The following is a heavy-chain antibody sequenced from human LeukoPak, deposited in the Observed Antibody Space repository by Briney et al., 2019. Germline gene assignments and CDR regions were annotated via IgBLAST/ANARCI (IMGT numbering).Heavy chain of an antibody. Sequence: TSETLSLTCTVSGGSISSSSYYWGWIRQPPGKGLEWIGSIYYSGSTYYNPSLKSRVTISVDTSKNQFSLKLSSVTAADTAVYYCARQRGYSGYDGYWYFDLWGRGTLVTVSS. CDR1: GGSISSSSYY. CDR2: IYYSGST. J-gene: IGHJ2*01. CDR3: ARQRGYSGYDGYWYFDL. V-gene: IGHV4-39*01. D-gene: IGHD5-12*01.